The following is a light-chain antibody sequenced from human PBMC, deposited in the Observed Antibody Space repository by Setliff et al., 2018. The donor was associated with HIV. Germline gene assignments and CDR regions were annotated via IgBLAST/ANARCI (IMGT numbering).Light chain of an antibody. V-gene: IGLV2-14*03. CDR2: EVS. Sequence: QPALTQPASVSGSPGQSITISCTGTSSDIGGYNYVSWYQQHPGKAPKLMIYEVSNRPSGVSDRFSGSKSGNTASLTISGLQAEDEADYYCYSYTDSSTWMFGGGTKVTVL. CDR1: SSDIGGYNY. CDR3: YSYTDSSTWM. J-gene: IGLJ3*02.